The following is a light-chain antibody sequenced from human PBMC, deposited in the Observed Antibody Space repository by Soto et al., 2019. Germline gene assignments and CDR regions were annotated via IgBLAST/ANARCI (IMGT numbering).Light chain of an antibody. CDR2: EVS. Sequence: QSALTQPASVSGSPRQSITISCTGTSSDVGDYNYVSWYQQHPGKAPKLMIYEVSNRPSGVSNRFSGSKSGNTASLTISGLQAEDEADYYCSSYTSSSTPVVFGGGTKLTVL. CDR1: SSDVGDYNY. CDR3: SSYTSSSTPVV. V-gene: IGLV2-14*01. J-gene: IGLJ2*01.